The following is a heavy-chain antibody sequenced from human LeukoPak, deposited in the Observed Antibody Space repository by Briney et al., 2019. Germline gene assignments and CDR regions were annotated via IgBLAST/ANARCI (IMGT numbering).Heavy chain of an antibody. CDR3: ARALTIFGVVTN. V-gene: IGHV4-31*03. Sequence: SETLSLTCTVSGGSISSGGYYWSWIRQHPGKGLEWIGYIYYSGSTYSNPSLKSRVTISVDTSKNQFSLKLSSVTAADTAVYYCARALTIFGVVTNWGQGTLVTVSS. J-gene: IGHJ4*02. CDR1: GGSISSGGYY. CDR2: IYYSGST. D-gene: IGHD3-3*01.